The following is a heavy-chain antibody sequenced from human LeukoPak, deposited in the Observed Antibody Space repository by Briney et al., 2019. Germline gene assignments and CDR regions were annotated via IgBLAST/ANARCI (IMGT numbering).Heavy chain of an antibody. CDR2: IYYSGST. D-gene: IGHD7-27*01. CDR3: ASRKLGNDY. J-gene: IGHJ4*02. Sequence: YPSETLSLTCTVSGGSTSSYYWSWIRQPPGKGLEWIGYIYYSGSTNYNPSLKSRVTISVDTSKNQFSLKLSSVTAADTAVYYCASRKLGNDYWGQGTLVTVSS. V-gene: IGHV4-59*01. CDR1: GGSTSSYY.